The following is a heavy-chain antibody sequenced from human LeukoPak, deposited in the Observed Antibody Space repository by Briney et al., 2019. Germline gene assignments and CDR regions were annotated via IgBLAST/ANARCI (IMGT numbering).Heavy chain of an antibody. CDR2: IRYDGSYK. CDR3: ANMVRGVIPPYFDY. D-gene: IGHD3-10*01. J-gene: IGHJ4*02. Sequence: GGSLRLSCAASGFTFNNYDMHWVRQAPGKGLEWVAFIRYDGSYKYYADSVKGRFTISRDNSKNTLYLQMDGLRAEDTAVYYCANMVRGVIPPYFDYWGQGTPVTVSS. CDR1: GFTFNNYD. V-gene: IGHV3-30*02.